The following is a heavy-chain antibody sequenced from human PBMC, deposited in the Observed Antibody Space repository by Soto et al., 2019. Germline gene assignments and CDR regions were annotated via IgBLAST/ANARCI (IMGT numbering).Heavy chain of an antibody. CDR1: GASISHYY. V-gene: IGHV4-59*01. D-gene: IGHD2-21*02. Sequence: QVQLQESGPGLVKPSETLSLTCTVSGASISHYYWSWIRQPPGKGLEWIGYVYYSGNTNYNPSLKSRVTISVDTSKNQFSLKLNSVTAADTAVYYCARLQIVVLTAIPGGWFDPWGQGTLVAVSS. CDR2: VYYSGNT. J-gene: IGHJ5*02. CDR3: ARLQIVVLTAIPGGWFDP.